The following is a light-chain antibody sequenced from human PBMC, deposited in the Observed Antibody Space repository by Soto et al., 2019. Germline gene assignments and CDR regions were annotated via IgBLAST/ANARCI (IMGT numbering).Light chain of an antibody. Sequence: QSALTQPPSVSGSPGQPVTISCTGTSSDIGTYNRVSWYQQPPGTAPKLLIYEVSARPSGVPDRFSGSKSGNTASLTISGLQPENAGDYYCSSYTSSSTPVIFGGVTKLTVL. V-gene: IGLV2-18*02. CDR3: SSYTSSSTPVI. J-gene: IGLJ2*01. CDR2: EVS. CDR1: SSDIGTYNR.